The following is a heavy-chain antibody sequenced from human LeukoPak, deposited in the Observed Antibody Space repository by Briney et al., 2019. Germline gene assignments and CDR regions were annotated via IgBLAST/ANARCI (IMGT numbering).Heavy chain of an antibody. Sequence: ASVKVSCKASGGTFSSYAISWVRQAPGQGLEWMGGIIPIFGTANYAQKFQGRVTITADESTSTAYMELSSLRSEDTAVYYCALQSQDYENAFHIWGQGTMVTVSS. CDR1: GGTFSSYA. V-gene: IGHV1-69*13. D-gene: IGHD3-22*01. CDR2: IIPIFGTA. J-gene: IGHJ3*02. CDR3: ALQSQDYENAFHI.